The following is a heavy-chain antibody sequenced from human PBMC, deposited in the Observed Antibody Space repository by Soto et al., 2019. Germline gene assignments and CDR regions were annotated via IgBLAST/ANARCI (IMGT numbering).Heavy chain of an antibody. CDR1: GYTFTSYA. CDR2: INAGNGNT. Sequence: ASVKVSCKASGYTFTSYAMHWVRQAPGQRLEWMGWINAGNGNTKYSQKFQGRVTITRDTSASTAYMELSSLRSEDTAVYYCARDRKSYYDFWNGYSYYYDYTDVWSKGTTVTVSS. CDR3: ARDRKSYYDFWNGYSYYYDYTDV. V-gene: IGHV1-3*01. D-gene: IGHD3-3*01. J-gene: IGHJ6*03.